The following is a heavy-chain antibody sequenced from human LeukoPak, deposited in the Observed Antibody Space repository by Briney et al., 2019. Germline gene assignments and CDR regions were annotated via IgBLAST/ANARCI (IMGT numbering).Heavy chain of an antibody. J-gene: IGHJ3*01. CDR2: ISYSGGNA. CDR1: GFTFRDSA. D-gene: IGHD5-18*01. V-gene: IGHV3-23*01. CDR3: AKDIQVSN. Sequence: PGGSLRLSCAASGFTFRDSAMTWVRHVPGKGLEWVSLISYSGGNAYYADSVKGRFTISRDNSENTLSLQMNSLRVEGTARYYCAKDIQVSNWGLGTMVTVSS.